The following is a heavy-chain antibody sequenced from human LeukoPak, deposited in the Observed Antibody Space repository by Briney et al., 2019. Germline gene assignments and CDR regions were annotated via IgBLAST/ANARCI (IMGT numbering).Heavy chain of an antibody. V-gene: IGHV3-53*01. CDR1: GFTVSSNY. D-gene: IGHD3-22*01. Sequence: GGSLRLSCAASGFTVSSNYMSWVRQAPGKGLEWVSVIYSGGSTYYADSVKGRFTISRDNSKNTLYLQMNSLRAEDTAVYYCAKDIGGSYYYDSSGYSWGFDYWGQGTLVTVSS. J-gene: IGHJ4*02. CDR2: IYSGGST. CDR3: AKDIGGSYYYDSSGYSWGFDY.